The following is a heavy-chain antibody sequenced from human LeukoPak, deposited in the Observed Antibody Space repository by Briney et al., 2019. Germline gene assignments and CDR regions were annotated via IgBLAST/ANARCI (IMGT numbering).Heavy chain of an antibody. CDR1: GFSLSTSGMR. CDR2: VDWDDDK. Sequence: SGPTLVNPTQTLTLTCTFSGFSLSTSGMRVSWIRQPPGKALEWLARVDWDDDKYYNTYLKTRLTISKDTSKNQVVLTMTNVNTVDTATYYCARTAGGNSYYYYMDVWGKGTTVTVSS. D-gene: IGHD4-23*01. V-gene: IGHV2-70*04. CDR3: ARTAGGNSYYYYMDV. J-gene: IGHJ6*03.